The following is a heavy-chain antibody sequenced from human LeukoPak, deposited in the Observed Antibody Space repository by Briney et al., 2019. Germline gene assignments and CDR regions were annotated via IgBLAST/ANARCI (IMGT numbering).Heavy chain of an antibody. Sequence: PGGSLRLSCAASGFSFSDSGMDWVRQAPGKGLEWVSSVSASSAFIWYADSVKGRFTISRDNAKNSLYLRMSSLRAEDTALYFCGRDLPVPTRKYYFVWGGQGTLVTVSS. D-gene: IGHD2/OR15-2a*01. J-gene: IGHJ4*02. CDR1: GFSFSDSG. CDR2: VSASSAFI. CDR3: GRDLPVPTRKYYFVW. V-gene: IGHV3-21*01.